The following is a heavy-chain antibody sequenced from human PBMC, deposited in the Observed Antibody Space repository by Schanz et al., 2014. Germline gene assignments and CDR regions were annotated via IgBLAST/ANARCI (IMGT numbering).Heavy chain of an antibody. CDR2: MWNDGIKT. CDR1: TSLFSRSV. Sequence: QVDLVESGGGVVQPGRSLTLSCAVSTSLFSRSVIHWVRQAPGKGLEWVAVMWNDGIKTHYADSGKGRFTISRDNSKNTVYLQMNSLRTDDTAMYYCARDPNTSAWLPYFDPWGQGTLVTVSS. V-gene: IGHV3-30*04. D-gene: IGHD6-19*01. CDR3: ARDPNTSAWLPYFDP. J-gene: IGHJ4*02.